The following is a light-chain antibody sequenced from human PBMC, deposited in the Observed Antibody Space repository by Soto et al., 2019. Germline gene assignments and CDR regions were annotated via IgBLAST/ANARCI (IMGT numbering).Light chain of an antibody. J-gene: IGKJ1*01. CDR2: GAS. CDR1: QSVNRR. V-gene: IGKV3D-15*01. Sequence: IVLTQSPGTLALSPGPRATLSFSSSQSVNRRLAWYQHKPGQAPRLLIYGASSRATGIPDRFRGSGSGTEFTLTISSLKSEDYAVYYCHQYNNWPTWTFGQGTKVDIK. CDR3: HQYNNWPTWT.